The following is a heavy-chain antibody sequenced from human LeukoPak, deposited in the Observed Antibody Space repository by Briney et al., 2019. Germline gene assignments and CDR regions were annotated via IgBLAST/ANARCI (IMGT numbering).Heavy chain of an antibody. CDR1: GFTFSSYG. Sequence: GGSLRLSCAASGFTFSSYGMHWVRQAPGKGLEWVAVISYDGSNKYYADSVKGRFTISRDNSKNTLYLQMNSLRAEDTAVYYCAKDSAAGPLAGYSDYWGQGTLVTVSS. CDR3: AKDSAAGPLAGYSDY. CDR2: ISYDGSNK. D-gene: IGHD6-13*01. V-gene: IGHV3-30*18. J-gene: IGHJ4*02.